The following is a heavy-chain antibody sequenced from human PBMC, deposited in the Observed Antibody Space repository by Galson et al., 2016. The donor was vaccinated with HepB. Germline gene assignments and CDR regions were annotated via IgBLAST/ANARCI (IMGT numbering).Heavy chain of an antibody. CDR2: IAGSGAPT. D-gene: IGHD4-17*01. CDR3: AKGLYGDYSYFDD. CDR1: GFTFNIYA. V-gene: IGHV3-23*01. Sequence: LRLSCAASGFTFNIYAMSWVRQAPGKGLEWVAAIAGSGAPTNYADSVKGRFTISRDNSKNPLYLQMNSLRAEDTAVYYCAKGLYGDYSYFDDWGQGALVTVSS. J-gene: IGHJ4*02.